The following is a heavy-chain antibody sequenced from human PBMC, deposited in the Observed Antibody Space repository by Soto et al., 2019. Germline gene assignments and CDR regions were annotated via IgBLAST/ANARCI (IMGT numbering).Heavy chain of an antibody. CDR1: GFSFIKYA. V-gene: IGHV3-23*01. CDR2: LSGSGGST. J-gene: IGHJ4*02. D-gene: IGHD3-10*01. CDR3: ARGFSAGKGSPPDY. Sequence: EVQLLESGGGLVQPGGSLRLSCAASGFSFIKYAMSWVRQAPGKGLEWVSGLSGSGGSTSSADSVKGRFAISRGNSRNTLYLQMNSLRDGDTAIYYCARGFSAGKGSPPDYWGQGTLVTVSS.